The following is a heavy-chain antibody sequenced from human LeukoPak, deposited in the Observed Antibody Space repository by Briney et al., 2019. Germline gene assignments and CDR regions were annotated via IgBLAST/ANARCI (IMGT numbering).Heavy chain of an antibody. CDR3: AKSIAYYFDY. V-gene: IGHV3-21*04. Sequence: GGSLRLSCAAPGFTFSTYNMNWVRQAPGKGLEWVSSISPSSTYVHYADSVKGRFTISRDNSKNTLYLQMNSLRAEDTAVYYCAKSIAYYFDYWGQGTLVTVSS. CDR1: GFTFSTYN. J-gene: IGHJ4*02. CDR2: ISPSSTYV.